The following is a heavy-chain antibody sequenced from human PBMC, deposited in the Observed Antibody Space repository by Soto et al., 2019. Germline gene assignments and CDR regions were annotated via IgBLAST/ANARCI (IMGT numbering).Heavy chain of an antibody. CDR2: ISAYNGNK. CDR1: GYTFTSYG. V-gene: IGHV1-18*01. D-gene: IGHD2-8*01. Sequence: ASVKVSCKASGYTFTSYGISWVRQAPGQGLEWMGWISAYNGNKNYVQKLQGRVTMTTDTSTSTAYMELRSLRSDDTAVYYCARDPYHVLMVNAPNLYGMDVWGQGTTVTVSS. CDR3: ARDPYHVLMVNAPNLYGMDV. J-gene: IGHJ6*02.